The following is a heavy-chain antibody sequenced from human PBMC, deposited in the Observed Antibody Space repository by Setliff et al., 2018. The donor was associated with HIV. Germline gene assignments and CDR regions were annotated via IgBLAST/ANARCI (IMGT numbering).Heavy chain of an antibody. D-gene: IGHD6-6*01. CDR1: GGTVNSGGYY. CDR2: IYHRGNT. Sequence: PSETLSLTCTVSGGTVNSGGYYRSWIRQHPGKGLEWIGFIYHRGNTHYNSSLKSRLTISVDTSKNQFSLKLNSVTAADTAVYFCARVALAGMSARPFYFDYWGQGALVTVSS. V-gene: IGHV4-31*03. CDR3: ARVALAGMSARPFYFDY. J-gene: IGHJ4*02.